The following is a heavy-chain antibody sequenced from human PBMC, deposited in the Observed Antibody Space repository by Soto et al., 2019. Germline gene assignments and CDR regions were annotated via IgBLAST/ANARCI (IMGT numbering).Heavy chain of an antibody. D-gene: IGHD1-7*01. CDR2: ISSSSSTI. J-gene: IGHJ6*02. Sequence: GGSMRLSCAASGVTFSSYSMNWVCQAPGKGLEWVSYISSSSSTIYYADSVKGRFTISRDNAKNSLYLQMNSLRDEDTAVYYCXRDRSLNYVVRGMDVWGQGTTVTVSS. CDR1: GVTFSSYS. V-gene: IGHV3-48*02. CDR3: XRDRSLNYVVRGMDV.